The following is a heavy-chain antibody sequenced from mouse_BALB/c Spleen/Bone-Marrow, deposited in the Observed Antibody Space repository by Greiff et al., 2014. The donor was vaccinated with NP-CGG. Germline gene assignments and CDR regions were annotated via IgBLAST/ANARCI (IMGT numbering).Heavy chain of an antibody. CDR1: GYTFTTYY. D-gene: IGHD4-1*01. V-gene: IGHV1S81*02. CDR2: INPNNGGT. Sequence: VQLQQSGAELVKPGTSVKLSCKASGYTFTTYYMYWVKQRPGQGLEWIGEINPNNGGTNFKEKLKSKATLTVDKSSSTAYMQLSSLTSGDSAVYYCTRGRTWDFDYWGQGTTLTVSS. CDR3: TRGRTWDFDY. J-gene: IGHJ2*01.